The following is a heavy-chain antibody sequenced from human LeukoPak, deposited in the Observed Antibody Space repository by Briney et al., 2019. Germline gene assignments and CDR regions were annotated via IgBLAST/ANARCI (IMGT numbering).Heavy chain of an antibody. D-gene: IGHD3-22*01. V-gene: IGHV3-33*01. CDR2: IWYDGSNK. CDR1: GFTFSSCG. J-gene: IGHJ4*02. CDR3: ARVFVSYYDTSGYFYPPFCFDC. Sequence: HPGGSLRLSCAASGFTFSSCGMHWVRQAPGKGLEWVAVIWYDGSNKYYADSVKGRFTISRDNSKNSLSLQMSSLRAEDTAVYYCARVFVSYYDTSGYFYPPFCFDCWGQGTLVAVSS.